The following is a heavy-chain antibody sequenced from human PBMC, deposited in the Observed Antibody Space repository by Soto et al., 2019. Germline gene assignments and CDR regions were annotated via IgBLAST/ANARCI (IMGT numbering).Heavy chain of an antibody. CDR2: INPATGAA. J-gene: IGHJ3*02. Sequence: QLHLVQSGAVVKKPGASVTVSCSASGYPVTAYYMHWVRQAPGRGLEWMGGINPATGAAKYTQTFQGRVPMTRDPSTSTVFMERSGLTSEDPAVFYWAGGGGVGVAGSAAFDMWGQGTLVTVSS. D-gene: IGHD3-3*01. CDR1: GYPVTAYY. CDR3: AGGGGVGVAGSAAFDM. V-gene: IGHV1-2*02.